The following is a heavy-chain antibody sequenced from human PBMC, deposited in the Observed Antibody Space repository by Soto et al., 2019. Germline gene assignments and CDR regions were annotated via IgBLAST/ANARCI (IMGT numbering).Heavy chain of an antibody. D-gene: IGHD3-3*01. J-gene: IGHJ6*03. CDR3: ARVKEPSTLYYAYSYMDF. CDR2: INPSGGST. CDR1: GYTFTSYY. Sequence: GASVKVSCKASGYTFTSYYIHWVRQAPGQGLEWMGIINPSGGSTSYAQKFQGRVTMTRDTSTSTVYMEVSGLRSEDTAVYFCARVKEPSTLYYAYSYMDFWGKGTTVTVSS. V-gene: IGHV1-46*03.